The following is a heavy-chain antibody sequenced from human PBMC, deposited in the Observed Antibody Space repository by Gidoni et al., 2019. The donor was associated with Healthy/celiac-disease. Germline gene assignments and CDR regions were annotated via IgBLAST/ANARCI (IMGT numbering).Heavy chain of an antibody. Sequence: QVQLVESGGGVVQPGRSLRLSCAASGFTFRSYGMHWVRQAPGKGLEWVAVIWYDGSNKYYADSVKGRFTISRGNSKNTLYLQMNSLRAEDTAVYYCARESSSSYDWYFDLWGRGTLVTVSS. CDR1: GFTFRSYG. V-gene: IGHV3-33*01. CDR2: IWYDGSNK. D-gene: IGHD6-6*01. J-gene: IGHJ2*01. CDR3: ARESSSSYDWYFDL.